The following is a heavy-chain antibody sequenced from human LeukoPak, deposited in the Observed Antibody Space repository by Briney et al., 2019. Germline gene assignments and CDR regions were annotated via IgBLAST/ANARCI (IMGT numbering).Heavy chain of an antibody. CDR1: GFTFSNYG. Sequence: QPGGSLRLSCAASGFTFSNYGMHWVRQTPGKGLEWVAFIRHDGNSKLYADSLKGRFTISRDNSRNAMYLQMGSLRDEDTAVYYCAKGYLGLCTGGTCLHFDYWGRGTLVTVSS. D-gene: IGHD2-15*01. CDR2: IRHDGNSK. J-gene: IGHJ4*02. CDR3: AKGYLGLCTGGTCLHFDY. V-gene: IGHV3-30*02.